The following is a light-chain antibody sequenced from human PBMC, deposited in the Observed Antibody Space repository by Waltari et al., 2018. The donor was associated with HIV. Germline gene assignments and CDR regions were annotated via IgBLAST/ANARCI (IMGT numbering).Light chain of an antibody. J-gene: IGKJ4*01. Sequence: DIVLTQSPLYLAVTPGEPASISCRSSQSLLHSNGYNYLDWYLQKPGQSPQLLIFLGAKLASGVPDRFSGSGSGTEFILKISRVEAEDVGHYYCMQALQTPLTFGGGTKVEIK. CDR3: MQALQTPLT. CDR2: LGA. CDR1: QSLLHSNGYNY. V-gene: IGKV2-28*01.